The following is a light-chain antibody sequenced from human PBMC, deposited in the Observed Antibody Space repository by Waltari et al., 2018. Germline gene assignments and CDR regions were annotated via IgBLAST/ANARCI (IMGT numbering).Light chain of an antibody. Sequence: QSVLPQPPSASAAPGQRVIISCSGSAPTILGNLVHWSQQLPGKAPTLLIYRSDLRPSGVPDRFSGSKTGTSASLASSGLQSEDEADYVCASWDESLSGHWVFGGGTKVTVL. CDR3: ASWDESLSGHWV. CDR1: APTILGNL. V-gene: IGLV1-44*01. J-gene: IGLJ3*02. CDR2: RSD.